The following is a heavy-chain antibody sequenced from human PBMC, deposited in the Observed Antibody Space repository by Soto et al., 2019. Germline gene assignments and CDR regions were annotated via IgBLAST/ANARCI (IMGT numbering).Heavy chain of an antibody. CDR1: GFTFSSYG. Sequence: GGSLRLSCAASGFTFSSYGMHWVRQAPGKGLEWVAVISYDGSNKYYADSVKGRFTISRDNSKNTLYLQMNSLRAEDTAVYYCAKGPLLWFGELSLGGMDVWGQGTTVTVSS. D-gene: IGHD3-10*01. V-gene: IGHV3-30*18. J-gene: IGHJ6*02. CDR3: AKGPLLWFGELSLGGMDV. CDR2: ISYDGSNK.